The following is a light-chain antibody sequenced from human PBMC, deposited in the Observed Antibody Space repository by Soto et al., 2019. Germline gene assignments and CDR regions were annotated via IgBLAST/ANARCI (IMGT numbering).Light chain of an antibody. CDR3: QVWDSSSDRAV. J-gene: IGLJ7*01. CDR1: NIESRS. CDR2: EDS. Sequence: SYELTQPPSVSAAPGQTAKITCGGNNIESRSVHWYQQKPGQAPVLVVYEDSDRPSGIPERFSGSNSGNTATLTISRVEAGDEDDYYCQVWDSSSDRAVFGGGTKLTVL. V-gene: IGLV3-21*02.